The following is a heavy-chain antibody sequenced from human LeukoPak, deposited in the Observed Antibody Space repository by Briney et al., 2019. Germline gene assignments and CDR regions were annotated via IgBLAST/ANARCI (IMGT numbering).Heavy chain of an antibody. V-gene: IGHV4-59*01. CDR1: GGSISSDY. CDR2: IYYSGST. CDR3: AREELWFGELDSGYFDY. D-gene: IGHD3-10*01. J-gene: IGHJ4*02. Sequence: PSETLSLTCTVSGGSISSDYWSWIRQPPGKGLEWIGYIYYSGSTNYNPSLKSRVTISVDTSKNQFSLKLSSVTAADTAVYYCAREELWFGELDSGYFDYWGQGTLVTVSS.